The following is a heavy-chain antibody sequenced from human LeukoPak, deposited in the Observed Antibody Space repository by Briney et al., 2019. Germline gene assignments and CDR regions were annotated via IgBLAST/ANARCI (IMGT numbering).Heavy chain of an antibody. Sequence: AGTLSLTCAVYGGSFSGYYWSWIRQPPGKGLEWIGEINHSGSTNYNPSLKSRVTISVDTSKNQFSLRLSSVTAADTAVYYCARVLEGSSGQHWYFDLWGRGTLVTVSS. CDR1: GGSFSGYY. D-gene: IGHD6-19*01. CDR2: INHSGST. CDR3: ARVLEGSSGQHWYFDL. J-gene: IGHJ2*01. V-gene: IGHV4-34*01.